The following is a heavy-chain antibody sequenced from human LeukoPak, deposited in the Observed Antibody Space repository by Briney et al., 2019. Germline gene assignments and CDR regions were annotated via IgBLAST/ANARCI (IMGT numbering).Heavy chain of an antibody. CDR1: GGTFSSYA. CDR2: IIPIFGTA. J-gene: IGHJ6*03. Sequence: SVKVSCKASGGTFSSYAISWVRQAPGQGLEWMGGIIPIFGTANYAQKFQGRVTITADESTSTAYMELSSLRSEDTAVYYCARGPVAAAGTPWGYYYYYMDVWGKGTTVTVSS. V-gene: IGHV1-69*13. CDR3: ARGPVAAAGTPWGYYYYYMDV. D-gene: IGHD6-13*01.